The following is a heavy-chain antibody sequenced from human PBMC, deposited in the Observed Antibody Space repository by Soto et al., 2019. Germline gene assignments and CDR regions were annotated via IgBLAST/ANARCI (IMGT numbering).Heavy chain of an antibody. CDR2: IIPIFGTV. CDR3: ARGKGEKFDY. D-gene: IGHD3-10*01. V-gene: IGHV1-69*01. J-gene: IGHJ4*02. CDR1: GGTFSSYA. Sequence: QVQLVQSGAEVKKPGSSVNVSCKPSGGTFSSYAISWVRQAPGQGLEWMGGIIPIFGTVNYAQNFQGRVTITAEESSSTAYMEVGSLRSEDTAVYSCARGKGEKFDYWGQGTLVTVSS.